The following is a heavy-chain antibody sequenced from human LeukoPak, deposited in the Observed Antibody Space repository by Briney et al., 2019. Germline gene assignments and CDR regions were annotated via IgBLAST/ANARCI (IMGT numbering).Heavy chain of an antibody. CDR3: AKDHYDTGGTYSFDP. V-gene: IGHV3-30*18. J-gene: IGHJ5*02. D-gene: IGHD2-8*02. CDR2: ISFDGNNK. Sequence: GRSPRLSCAASGFTFSSYGMHWVRQAPGKGLEWVAVISFDGNNKYYADSVKGRFTISRDNSKNRLYLQMNSLRAEDTAVYYCAKDHYDTGGTYSFDPWGQGTLVTVSS. CDR1: GFTFSSYG.